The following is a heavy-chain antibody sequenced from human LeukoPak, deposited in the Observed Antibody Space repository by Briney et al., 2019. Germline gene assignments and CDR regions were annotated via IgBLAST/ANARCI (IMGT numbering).Heavy chain of an antibody. J-gene: IGHJ4*02. V-gene: IGHV1-3*01. CDR2: INAGNGNT. D-gene: IGHD6-6*01. CDR3: ARIEYSSSSGFDY. CDR1: GGTFSSYA. Sequence: ASVKVSCKASGGTFSSYAISWVRQAPGQGLEWMGWINAGNGNTKYSQKFQGRVTITRDTSASTAYMELSSLRSEDTAVYYCARIEYSSSSGFDYWGQGTLVTVSS.